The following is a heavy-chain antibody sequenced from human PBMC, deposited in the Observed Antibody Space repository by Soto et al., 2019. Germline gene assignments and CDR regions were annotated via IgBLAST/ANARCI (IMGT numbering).Heavy chain of an antibody. CDR3: ARVVENGITVNETNWFDP. D-gene: IGHD4-17*01. V-gene: IGHV1-69*13. J-gene: IGHJ5*02. Sequence: SVKVSFKASGGPFSSYAISWVRQAPGQGLEWMGGIIPIFGTANYAQKFQGRVTITADESTSTAYMELSSLRSEDTAVYYCARVVENGITVNETNWFDPWGQGTMVTVSS. CDR2: IIPIFGTA. CDR1: GGPFSSYA.